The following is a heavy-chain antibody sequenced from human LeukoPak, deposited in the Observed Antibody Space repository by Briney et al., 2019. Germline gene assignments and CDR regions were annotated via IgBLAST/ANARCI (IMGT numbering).Heavy chain of an antibody. CDR2: IYSGGST. CDR3: ARGSSVYSSSSLDFDY. V-gene: IGHV3-53*04. Sequence: GGSLRLSCAASGFTVSSNYMSWVRQAPGKGLEWVSVIYSGGSTYYADSVKGRFTISRHNSKNTLYLQMNSLRAEDTAVYYCARGSSVYSSSSLDFDYWGQGTLVTVSS. CDR1: GFTVSSNY. J-gene: IGHJ4*02. D-gene: IGHD6-6*01.